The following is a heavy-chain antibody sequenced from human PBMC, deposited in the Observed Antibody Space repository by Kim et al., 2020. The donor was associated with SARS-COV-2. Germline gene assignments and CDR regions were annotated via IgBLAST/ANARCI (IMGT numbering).Heavy chain of an antibody. V-gene: IGHV3-9*01. J-gene: IGHJ4*02. D-gene: IGHD2-2*01. CDR3: AKDIERYCSSTSCYCFDY. Sequence: KGRFTIYRDRAKNSLYLQMNSLRAEDTDLYYCAKDIERYCSSTSCYCFDYWGQGTLVTVSS.